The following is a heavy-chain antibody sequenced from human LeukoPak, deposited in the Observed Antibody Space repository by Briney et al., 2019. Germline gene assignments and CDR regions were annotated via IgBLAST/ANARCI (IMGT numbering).Heavy chain of an antibody. CDR2: ISSSSSYI. J-gene: IGHJ3*02. D-gene: IGHD2-15*01. CDR1: GFTFSSYS. Sequence: GGSLRLSCAASGFTFSSYSMNWVRQAPGMGLEWVSSISSSSSYIYYADSVKGRFTISRDNAKNSLYLQMNSLRAEDTAVYYCARAREGYCSGGSCYPPRAFDIWGQGTMVTVSS. V-gene: IGHV3-21*01. CDR3: ARAREGYCSGGSCYPPRAFDI.